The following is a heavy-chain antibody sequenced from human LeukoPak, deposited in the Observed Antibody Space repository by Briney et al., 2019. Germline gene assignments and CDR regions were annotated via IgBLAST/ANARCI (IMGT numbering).Heavy chain of an antibody. CDR2: IYGSGVSI. CDR3: AKDLGWELPAEAY. J-gene: IGHJ4*02. CDR1: GFTFEKYV. Sequence: GGSLRLSCVASGFTFEKYVMNWVRQAPGKGLEWLATIYGSGVSISYADSVKGRFTISRDNSNNTLYLQMNSLRAEDTAMYFCAKDLGWELPAEAYWGQGIPVTVSS. V-gene: IGHV3-23*01. D-gene: IGHD1-26*01.